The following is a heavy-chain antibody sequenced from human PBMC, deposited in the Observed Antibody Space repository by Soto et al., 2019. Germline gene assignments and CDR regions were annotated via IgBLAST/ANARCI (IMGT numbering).Heavy chain of an antibody. Sequence: PGGSLRLSCAASGFTVSSNYMSWVRQAPGKGLEWVSFIYSGGRTYYADSVKGRFTISRDNSKNTLFLQMNSLRAEDTAVYYCARGGDGYDFAFDIWGQGTMVTVSS. D-gene: IGHD5-12*01. V-gene: IGHV3-53*01. J-gene: IGHJ3*02. CDR3: ARGGDGYDFAFDI. CDR2: IYSGGRT. CDR1: GFTVSSNY.